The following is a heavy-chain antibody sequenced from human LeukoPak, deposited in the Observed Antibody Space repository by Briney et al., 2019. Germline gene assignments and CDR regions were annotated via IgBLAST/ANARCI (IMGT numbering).Heavy chain of an antibody. D-gene: IGHD5-24*01. CDR2: IFDGGST. J-gene: IGHJ3*02. Sequence: SDTLSLTCTVSGSSISSGCYWGWMLQPPGRGLEWIGRIFDGGSTYYNPSLTGRLTTAVDMSKNQISLKLGCVTTAGLAINDCARRDGYNSPDSFDIWGQGTMVTVSS. CDR3: ARRDGYNSPDSFDI. V-gene: IGHV4-38-2*02. CDR1: GSSISSGCY.